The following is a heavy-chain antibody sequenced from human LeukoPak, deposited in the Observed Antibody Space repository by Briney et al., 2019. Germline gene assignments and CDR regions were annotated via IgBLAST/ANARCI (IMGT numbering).Heavy chain of an antibody. J-gene: IGHJ4*02. CDR2: MNPNSGNT. CDR3: ARGQPIPAAVFDS. V-gene: IGHV1-8*03. D-gene: IGHD2-2*01. CDR1: GYTFTSYD. Sequence: ASVKVSCKASGYTFTSYDINWVRQATGQGLEWMGWMNPNSGNTGYAQKFQGRVTITRNTSISTAYMELSSLRSEDTAMYYCARGQPIPAAVFDSWGQGTLVTVSS.